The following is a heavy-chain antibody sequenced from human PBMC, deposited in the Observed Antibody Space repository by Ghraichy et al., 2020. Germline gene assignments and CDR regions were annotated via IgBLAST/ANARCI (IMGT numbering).Heavy chain of an antibody. Sequence: GESLNISCAASGFAFSTYAMHWVRQAPGKWLEWVALISSDGAYKYYADSVKGRFTISRDNSKNTLYLQMNSLRTEDTAVYYCARDWSADLWGQGTLVTVSS. V-gene: IGHV3-30-3*01. CDR1: GFAFSTYA. J-gene: IGHJ5*02. CDR2: ISSDGAYK. CDR3: ARDWSADL.